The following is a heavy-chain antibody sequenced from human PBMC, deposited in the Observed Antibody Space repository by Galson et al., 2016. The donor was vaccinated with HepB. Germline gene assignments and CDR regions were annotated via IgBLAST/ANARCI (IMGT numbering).Heavy chain of an antibody. Sequence: SETLSLTCAVSGGSISSNTWWSWVRQPPGKGLEWIGEISHSGSTNYNPSLKSRVTISLDTSKNQFSLKLTSVTAADTAVYYCARALASSGYYPDYWGQGSLVTVSS. CDR1: GGSISSNTW. J-gene: IGHJ4*02. CDR2: ISHSGST. CDR3: ARALASSGYYPDY. V-gene: IGHV4-4*02. D-gene: IGHD3-22*01.